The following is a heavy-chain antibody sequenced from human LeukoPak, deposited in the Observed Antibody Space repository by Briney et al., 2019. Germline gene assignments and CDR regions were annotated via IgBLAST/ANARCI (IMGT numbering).Heavy chain of an antibody. J-gene: IGHJ4*02. CDR3: ASVDTAMGTPY. CDR1: GGTFSSYA. Sequence: WASVKVSCKASGGTFSSYAISWVRQAPGQGLEWMGGIIPIFGTANYAQKFQGRVTITADESTSTAYMELSSLRSEDTAVYYCASVDTAMGTPYWGQGTLVTVSS. V-gene: IGHV1-69*13. D-gene: IGHD5-18*01. CDR2: IIPIFGTA.